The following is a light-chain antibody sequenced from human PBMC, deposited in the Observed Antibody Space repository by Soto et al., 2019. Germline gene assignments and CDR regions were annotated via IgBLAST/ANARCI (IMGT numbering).Light chain of an antibody. J-gene: IGKJ5*01. CDR3: QQYNNWSPST. V-gene: IGKV3-15*01. CDR1: QSVSSN. Sequence: EIVMTQSPATLSVSPGERATLSCRASQSVSSNLAWYQQKPGQAPRLLIYGASTRATGIPARFSGSGSGTEFTLTISSLQSEDFSVSYCQQYNNWSPSTFGQGTRLEIK. CDR2: GAS.